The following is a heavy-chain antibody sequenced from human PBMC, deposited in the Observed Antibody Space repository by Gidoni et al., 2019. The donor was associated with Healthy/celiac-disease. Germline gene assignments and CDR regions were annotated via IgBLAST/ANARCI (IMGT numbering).Heavy chain of an antibody. CDR3: ARVPMTTVTNYYYYGMDV. CDR2: ISYDGSNK. D-gene: IGHD4-17*01. CDR1: GFTFSSYA. Sequence: QVQLVESGGGVVQPGRSLRLSCAASGFTFSSYAMHWVRQAPGKGLEWVAVISYDGSNKYYADSVKGRFTISRDNSKNTLYLQMNSLRAEDTAVYYCARVPMTTVTNYYYYGMDVWGQGTTVTVSS. J-gene: IGHJ6*02. V-gene: IGHV3-30-3*01.